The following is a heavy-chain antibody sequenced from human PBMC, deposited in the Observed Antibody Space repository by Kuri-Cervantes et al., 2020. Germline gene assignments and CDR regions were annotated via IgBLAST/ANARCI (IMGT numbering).Heavy chain of an antibody. Sequence: GGSLRLSCAASGFTFSDYYMSWIRQAPGKGLEWVSYISSSGSTIYYADSVKGRFTISRDNAKNSLYLQMNSLRAEDTAVYYCARMVNTLRYYYYYMDVWGKGTTVTVSS. J-gene: IGHJ6*03. CDR1: GFTFSDYY. CDR2: ISSSGSTI. CDR3: ARMVNTLRYYYYYMDV. V-gene: IGHV3-11*01. D-gene: IGHD4-17*01.